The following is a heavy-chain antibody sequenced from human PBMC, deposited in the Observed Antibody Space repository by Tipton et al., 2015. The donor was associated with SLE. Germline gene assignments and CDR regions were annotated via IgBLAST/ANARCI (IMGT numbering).Heavy chain of an antibody. CDR2: ISYDGSNK. D-gene: IGHD5/OR15-5a*01. CDR1: GFTFSSYA. CDR3: ARDGALRNCFDY. V-gene: IGHV3-30*04. J-gene: IGHJ4*02. Sequence: SLRLSCAASGFTFSSYAMHWVRQAPGKGLEWVAVISYDGSNKYYADSVKGRFTISRDNSKNTLNLQMNSLRAEDTAVYYCARDGALRNCFDYWGQGTLATVSS.